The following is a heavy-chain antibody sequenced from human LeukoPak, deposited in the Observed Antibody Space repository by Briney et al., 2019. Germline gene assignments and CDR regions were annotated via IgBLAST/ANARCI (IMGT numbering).Heavy chain of an antibody. V-gene: IGHV4-39*07. CDR1: VGSLSSSSYY. CDR3: ASESHGLITEPVDY. CDR2: IYYSGST. J-gene: IGHJ4*02. D-gene: IGHD3-10*01. Sequence: SETLSLTCTVSVGSLSSSSYYWGWIRQPPGKGLEWIGRIYYSGSTSYNPSLKSRVTISVDTSKNQSSLKLSSVTAAVTAVYYCASESHGLITEPVDYWGQGNLVTVSS.